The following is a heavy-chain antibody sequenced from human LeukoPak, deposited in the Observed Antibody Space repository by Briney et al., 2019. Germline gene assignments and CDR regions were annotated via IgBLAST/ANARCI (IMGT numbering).Heavy chain of an antibody. J-gene: IGHJ6*02. CDR3: ARGGGLDV. CDR2: INHNGNVN. Sequence: PXGSLRLSCAASGFTFSSYWMNWARQAPGKGLEWVASINHNGNVNYYVDSVKGRFTISRDNAKNSLYLQMSNLRAEDTAVYFCARGGGLDVWGQGATVTVSS. D-gene: IGHD3-16*01. V-gene: IGHV3-7*03. CDR1: GFTFSSYW.